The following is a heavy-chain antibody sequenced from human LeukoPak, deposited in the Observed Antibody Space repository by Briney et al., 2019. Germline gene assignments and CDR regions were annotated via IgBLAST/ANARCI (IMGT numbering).Heavy chain of an antibody. CDR1: GGSFSGYY. CDR3: ARGRVRVPAAMALRRGNWFDP. J-gene: IGHJ5*02. V-gene: IGHV4-34*01. D-gene: IGHD2-2*01. CDR2: INHSGST. Sequence: SETLSLTCAVSGGSFSGYYWSWIRQPPGKGLEWIGEINHSGSTNYNPSLKSRVTISVDTSKNQFSLKLSSVTAADTAVYYCARGRVRVPAAMALRRGNWFDPWGQGTLVTVSS.